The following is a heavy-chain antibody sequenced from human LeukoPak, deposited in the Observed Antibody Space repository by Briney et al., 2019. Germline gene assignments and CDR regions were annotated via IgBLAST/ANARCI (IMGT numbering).Heavy chain of an antibody. D-gene: IGHD3-22*01. J-gene: IGHJ4*02. Sequence: SETLSLTCAVYGGSFSGYYWSWIRQPPGKGLEWIGEINHSGSTNYNPSLKSRVTISVDTSKNQFSLKLSSVTAADTAVYYCARKGRAYDSSGYYRFWGQGTLVTVSS. CDR3: ARKGRAYDSSGYYRF. CDR2: INHSGST. CDR1: GGSFSGYY. V-gene: IGHV4-34*01.